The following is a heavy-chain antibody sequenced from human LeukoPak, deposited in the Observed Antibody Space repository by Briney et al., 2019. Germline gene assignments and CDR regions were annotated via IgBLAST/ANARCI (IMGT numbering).Heavy chain of an antibody. Sequence: ASVKVSCKASGYTFTSYYMHWVRQAPGQGLEWMGIINPSGGSASYAQKFQGRVTMTRDMSTSTAYMELSSLRSEDTAVYYCARGRQWLGSDTYYYYYMDVWGKGTTVTVSS. D-gene: IGHD6-19*01. CDR1: GYTFTSYY. CDR2: INPSGGSA. J-gene: IGHJ6*03. V-gene: IGHV1-46*01. CDR3: ARGRQWLGSDTYYYYYMDV.